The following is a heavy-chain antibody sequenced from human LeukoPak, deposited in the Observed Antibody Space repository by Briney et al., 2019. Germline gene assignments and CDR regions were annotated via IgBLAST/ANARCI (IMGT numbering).Heavy chain of an antibody. Sequence: SETLSLTCTVSGYSISSGYYWGWIRQPPGKGLEWIGSIYHNGSTYYNPSLKSRVTISVDTSKNQFSLKLSSVTAADTAVYYCAREGALRYFDWLSFGDYFDYWGQGTLVTVSS. CDR2: IYHNGST. D-gene: IGHD3-9*01. V-gene: IGHV4-38-2*02. CDR1: GYSISSGYY. J-gene: IGHJ4*02. CDR3: AREGALRYFDWLSFGDYFDY.